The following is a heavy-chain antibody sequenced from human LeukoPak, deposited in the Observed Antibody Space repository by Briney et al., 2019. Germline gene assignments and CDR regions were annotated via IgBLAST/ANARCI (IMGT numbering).Heavy chain of an antibody. CDR2: IDPSDSYT. V-gene: IGHV5-10-1*01. CDR1: GYSFTSYL. D-gene: IGHD4-17*01. CDR3: ARRDPQVTTSDMDV. J-gene: IGHJ6*02. Sequence: GESLKISCKGSGYSFTSYLLSWVRQMPGKGLEWMGRIDPSDSYTNYSPSFQGHVTISADKSISTAYLQWSSLKASDTAMYYCARRDPQVTTSDMDVWGQGTTVTVSS.